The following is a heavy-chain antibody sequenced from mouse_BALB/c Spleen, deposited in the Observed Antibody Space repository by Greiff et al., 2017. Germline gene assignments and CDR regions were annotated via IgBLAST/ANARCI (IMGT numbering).Heavy chain of an antibody. CDR2: ISYSGST. J-gene: IGHJ2*01. V-gene: IGHV3-2*02. CDR3: ARSEEIYDGYDFDY. Sequence: EVQLQQSGPGLVKPSQSLSLTCTVTGYSITSDYAWNWIRQFPGNKLEWMGYISYSGSTSYNPSLKSRISITRDTSKNQFFLQLNSVTTEDTATYYCARSEEIYDGYDFDYWGQGTTLTVSS. CDR1: GYSITSDYA. D-gene: IGHD2-3*01.